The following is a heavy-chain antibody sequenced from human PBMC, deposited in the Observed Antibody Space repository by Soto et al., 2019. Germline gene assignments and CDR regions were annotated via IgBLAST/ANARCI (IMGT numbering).Heavy chain of an antibody. CDR2: IYWDDDK. Sequence: SGPTLVKPTQTLTLTCTFSGFSLSTSGVGVGWIRQPPGKALEWLALIYWDDDKRYSPSLKSRLTITKDTSKNQVVLTMTNIDPVDTATYYCAHSLDPSYSNYFDYWGQGTLVTVSS. V-gene: IGHV2-5*02. J-gene: IGHJ4*02. CDR1: GFSLSTSGVG. D-gene: IGHD4-4*01. CDR3: AHSLDPSYSNYFDY.